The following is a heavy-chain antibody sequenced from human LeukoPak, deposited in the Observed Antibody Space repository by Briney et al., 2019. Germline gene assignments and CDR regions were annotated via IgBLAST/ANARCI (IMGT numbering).Heavy chain of an antibody. Sequence: PGGSLRLSCAASGFTFSSYSMNWVRQAPGKGLEWVSSISSSSSYIYYADSVKGRFTISRDNAKNSLYLQMNSLRAEDAAVYYCARDFDYYGSGSYYDYWGQGTLVTVSS. V-gene: IGHV3-21*01. CDR3: ARDFDYYGSGSYYDY. J-gene: IGHJ4*02. CDR2: ISSSSSYI. D-gene: IGHD3-10*01. CDR1: GFTFSSYS.